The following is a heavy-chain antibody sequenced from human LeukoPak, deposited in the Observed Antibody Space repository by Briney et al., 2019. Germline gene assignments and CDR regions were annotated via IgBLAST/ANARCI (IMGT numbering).Heavy chain of an antibody. D-gene: IGHD3-9*01. J-gene: IGHJ5*02. CDR1: GGSISSYY. V-gene: IGHV4-59*08. CDR3: ARHFNYDILTGYSQGWFDP. CDR2: IYYSGST. Sequence: PSETLSLTCTVSGGSISSYYWSWIRQPPGKGLEWIGYIYYSGSTNYNPSLKSRVTISVDTSKNQFSLKLSSVTAADTAVYYCARHFNYDILTGYSQGWFDPWGQGTLVTVSS.